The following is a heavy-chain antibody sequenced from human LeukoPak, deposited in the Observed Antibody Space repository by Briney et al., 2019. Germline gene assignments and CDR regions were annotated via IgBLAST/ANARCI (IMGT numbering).Heavy chain of an antibody. V-gene: IGHV4-34*01. J-gene: IGHJ4*02. CDR1: GKSLTDYY. CDR3: ARMTTGHDY. D-gene: IGHD4-17*01. Sequence: SATLSLTCGVSGKSLTDYYWRWMRQTPGKGLEWIGEVDHSGYTNMNPSLKSRVTISVDTSKNQFSLMMTSVTAADTAVYFCARMTTGHDYWGQGILVTVSS. CDR2: VDHSGYT.